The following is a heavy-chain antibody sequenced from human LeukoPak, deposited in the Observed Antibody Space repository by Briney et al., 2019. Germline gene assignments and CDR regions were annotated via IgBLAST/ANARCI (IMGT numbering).Heavy chain of an antibody. J-gene: IGHJ3*02. Sequence: GGSLRLSCAASGFTFDDYAMHWVRQAPGRGLEWVSGISWNSGSIGYADSVKGRFTISRDNAKNSLYLQMSSLRAEDTAVYYCARGATVTTWNAFDIWGQGTMVTVSS. CDR3: ARGATVTTWNAFDI. CDR1: GFTFDDYA. D-gene: IGHD4-17*01. V-gene: IGHV3-9*01. CDR2: ISWNSGSI.